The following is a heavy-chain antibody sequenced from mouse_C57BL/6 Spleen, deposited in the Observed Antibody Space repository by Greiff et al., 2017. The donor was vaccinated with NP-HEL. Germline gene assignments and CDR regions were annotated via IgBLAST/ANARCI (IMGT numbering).Heavy chain of an antibody. CDR3: ARAPPDY. J-gene: IGHJ2*01. Sequence: EVMLVESGGGLVKPGGSLKLSCAASGFTFSDYGMHWVRQAPEKGLEWVAYISSGSSTIYYEATVKGRFTFSRDNAKNTLFLQMTSLRSEDTAMYYCARAPPDYWGQGTTLTVSS. CDR1: GFTFSDYG. CDR2: ISSGSSTI. V-gene: IGHV5-17*01.